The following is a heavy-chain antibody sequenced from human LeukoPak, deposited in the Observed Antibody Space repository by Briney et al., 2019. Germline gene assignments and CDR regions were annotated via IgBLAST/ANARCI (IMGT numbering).Heavy chain of an antibody. Sequence: GESLQISCKGSGYRFTSYWIGWVRQMPGKGLEWMGIIYPGDSDTRYSPSFQGQVTISADKSISTAYLQWSSLKASDTAMYYCARQAEVAYYYGSGSYVWFDPWGQGTLVTVSA. D-gene: IGHD3-10*01. V-gene: IGHV5-51*01. CDR3: ARQAEVAYYYGSGSYVWFDP. CDR2: IYPGDSDT. J-gene: IGHJ5*02. CDR1: GYRFTSYW.